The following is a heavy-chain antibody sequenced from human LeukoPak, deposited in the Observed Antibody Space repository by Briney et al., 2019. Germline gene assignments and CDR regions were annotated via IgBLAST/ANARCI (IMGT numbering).Heavy chain of an antibody. CDR1: GFTVSNNY. V-gene: IGHV3-53*01. CDR2: IYSGGST. J-gene: IGHJ3*01. CDR3: ARLGVANGFDL. Sequence: GRSLRLSCAASGFTVSNNYMSWVRQAPGKGLEWVSIIYSGGSTYYADSVKGRFTISRDNSKNTLYLQMISLRAEDTALYYCARLGVANGFDLWGQGTMVTVSS. D-gene: IGHD3-16*01.